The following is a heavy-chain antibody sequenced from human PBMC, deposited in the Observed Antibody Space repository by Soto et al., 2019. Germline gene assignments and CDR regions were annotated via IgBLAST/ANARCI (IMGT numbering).Heavy chain of an antibody. Sequence: ASVKVSCKASGYTFTSYDINWVRQATGQGLEWMGWMNPNSGNTGYAQKFQGRVTMTRNTSISTAYMELSSLRSEDTAVYYCAREPPVTTDGDYYYYYYMDVWGKGTTVTVSS. D-gene: IGHD4-4*01. V-gene: IGHV1-8*01. CDR2: MNPNSGNT. CDR1: GYTFTSYD. J-gene: IGHJ6*03. CDR3: AREPPVTTDGDYYYYYYMDV.